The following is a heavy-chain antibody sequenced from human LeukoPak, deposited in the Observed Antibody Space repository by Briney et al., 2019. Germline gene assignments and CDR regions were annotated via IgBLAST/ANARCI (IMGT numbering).Heavy chain of an antibody. CDR2: IYYGRNY. V-gene: IGHV4-39*01. D-gene: IGHD6-13*01. CDR3: ATQSSSWHYLEY. Sequence: SETLSLTCTVSGDSISSRSYYWGWIRQPPGKGLEWIGKIYYGRNYKWNSSLKSRGTISVDTSRNQFSLILSSVTAADTAVYYCATQSSSWHYLEYWGQGTLVTVSS. J-gene: IGHJ4*02. CDR1: GDSISSRSYY.